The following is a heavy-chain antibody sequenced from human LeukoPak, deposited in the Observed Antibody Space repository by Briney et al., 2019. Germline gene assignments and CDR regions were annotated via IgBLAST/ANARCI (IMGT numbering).Heavy chain of an antibody. J-gene: IGHJ2*01. CDR3: ARRLDL. V-gene: IGHV4-34*01. Sequence: SETLSLTCAVYGGSFSGYYWSWIRQPPGKGLEWIGEITHSGSTTYNPSLKSRVTISVDTSKHQFSLKLSSVTAADTAVYYCARRLDLWGRGTLVTVSS. CDR2: ITHSGST. CDR1: GGSFSGYY.